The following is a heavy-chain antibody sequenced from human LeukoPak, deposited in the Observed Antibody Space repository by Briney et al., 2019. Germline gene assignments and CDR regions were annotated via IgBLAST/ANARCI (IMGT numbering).Heavy chain of an antibody. D-gene: IGHD2-15*01. Sequence: SSETLSLTCTVSGDSISGYYWAWIRQPAGKGLEWIGHIYAPGSSNYSPSFRSRVTMSIDMSNNQSSLRLNSVTAADTAMYYCARDLEDFDSPANDYWGQGTHVIVSP. CDR2: IYAPGSS. CDR3: ARDLEDFDSPANDY. J-gene: IGHJ4*02. V-gene: IGHV4-4*07. CDR1: GDSISGYY.